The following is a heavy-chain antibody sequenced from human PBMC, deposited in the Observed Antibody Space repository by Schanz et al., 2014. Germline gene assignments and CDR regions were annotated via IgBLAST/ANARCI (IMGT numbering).Heavy chain of an antibody. D-gene: IGHD4-17*01. V-gene: IGHV3-21*01. Sequence: EVQLVESGGGLVKPGGSLRLSCAASGFAFSAYSMNWVRQAPGKGLEWVSSISSSGSYIYFPDSVKGRFTISRDNDKNTLVHQKISLRADDTAVYYCARGRGYDCGAEAHGMDVWGHGTTVTFSS. CDR2: ISSSGSYI. CDR3: ARGRGYDCGAEAHGMDV. J-gene: IGHJ6*02. CDR1: GFAFSAYS.